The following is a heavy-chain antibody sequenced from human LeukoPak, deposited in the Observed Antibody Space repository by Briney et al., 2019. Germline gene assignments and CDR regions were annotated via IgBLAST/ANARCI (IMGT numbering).Heavy chain of an antibody. J-gene: IGHJ6*02. CDR2: IIPIFGTA. CDR1: GNSISNYA. D-gene: IGHD3-16*01. V-gene: IGHV1-69*13. Sequence: ASVKVSCKASGNSISNYAVSWVRQAPGQGFEWMGGIIPIFGTADYAQKFQGRVTITADQSTSTTCMALSSLKSEDTATYYCTTRACHAGGCSSSFYYYYGLHFWGQGTTVSVSS. CDR3: TTRACHAGGCSSSFYYYYGLHF.